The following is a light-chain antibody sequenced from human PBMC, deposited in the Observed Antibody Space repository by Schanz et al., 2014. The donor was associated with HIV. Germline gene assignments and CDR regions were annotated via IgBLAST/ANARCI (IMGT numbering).Light chain of an antibody. CDR3: CSYTSSSTYV. J-gene: IGLJ1*01. Sequence: QSVLTQPPSMSAAPGQKVTISCSGSSSNIGNNYVSWYQQLPGTAPKLLIYRNNQRPSGVPDRFSGSKSGTSASLAISGLRSEDEADYYYCSYTSSSTYVFGTGTKLTVL. V-gene: IGLV1-47*01. CDR2: RNN. CDR1: SSNIGNNY.